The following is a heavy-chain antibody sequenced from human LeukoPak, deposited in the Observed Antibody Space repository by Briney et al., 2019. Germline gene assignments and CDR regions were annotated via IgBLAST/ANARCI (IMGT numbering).Heavy chain of an antibody. CDR1: GFTVSSNY. D-gene: IGHD2-8*01. J-gene: IGHJ4*02. CDR2: SYSGNTT. V-gene: IGHV3-66*01. Sequence: GGSLRLSCAASGFTVSSNYMSWVRQAPGKGLEWVAISYSGNTTYCADSVRGRFTISRDNAKNSHFLQMSSLRVDDTALYYCARGFRNGPFDCWGQGTLVTVSS. CDR3: ARGFRNGPFDC.